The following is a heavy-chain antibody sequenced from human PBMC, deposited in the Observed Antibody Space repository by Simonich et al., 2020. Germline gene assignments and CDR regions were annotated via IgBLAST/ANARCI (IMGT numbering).Heavy chain of an antibody. CDR2: IGTAGDT. Sequence: EVQLVESGGGLVQPGGSLRLSCAASGFTFSSYDMHWVRQANGKVLEWVSAIGTAGDTYYTGSVKGRFTISRENAKNSLYLQMNSLRAGDTAVYYCARGGYSGSYNWFDPWGQGTLVTVSS. CDR3: ARGGYSGSYNWFDP. CDR1: GFTFSSYD. V-gene: IGHV3-13*01. J-gene: IGHJ5*02. D-gene: IGHD1-26*01.